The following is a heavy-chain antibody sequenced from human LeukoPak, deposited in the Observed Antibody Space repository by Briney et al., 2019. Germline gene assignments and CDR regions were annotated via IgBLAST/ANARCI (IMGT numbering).Heavy chain of an antibody. CDR1: GFTFSSYS. V-gene: IGHV3-21*01. Sequence: GGSLRLSCAASGFTFSSYSMNWVRQAPGKGLEWVSSISSSGSYIYYADSVKGRFTISRDNAKNSLYLQMNSLRAEDTAVYYCAGRVTYYYDSNSLGELAYWGQGTLVTVSS. CDR2: ISSSGSYI. D-gene: IGHD3-22*01. J-gene: IGHJ4*02. CDR3: AGRVTYYYDSNSLGELAY.